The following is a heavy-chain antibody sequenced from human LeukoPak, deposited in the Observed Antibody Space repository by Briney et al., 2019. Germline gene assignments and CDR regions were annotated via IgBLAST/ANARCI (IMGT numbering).Heavy chain of an antibody. V-gene: IGHV1-2*02. CDR2: INPNSGGT. CDR1: GYTFTGYY. Sequence: ASVKVSCKASGYTFTGYYMHWVRQAPGQGLEWMGWINPNSGGTNYAQKFQGRVTMTRDTSISTAYMELSRLRSDDTAVYYCARGLDHYDILAGYYKVDAFDIWGQGTMVTVSS. CDR3: ARGLDHYDILAGYYKVDAFDI. D-gene: IGHD3-9*01. J-gene: IGHJ3*02.